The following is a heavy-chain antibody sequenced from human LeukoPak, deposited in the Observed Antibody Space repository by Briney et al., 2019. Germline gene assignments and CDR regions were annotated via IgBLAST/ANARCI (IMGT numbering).Heavy chain of an antibody. D-gene: IGHD3-3*01. V-gene: IGHV3-23*01. CDR1: GFTFSTSA. J-gene: IGHJ4*02. CDR2: ISGSGGST. Sequence: GGSLRLSCAASGFTFSTSAMSWVRQAPGKGLEWVSAISGSGGSTYYADSVKGRFTISRDNSKNTLYLQMNSLKTENTAVYYCTTDEWSWGQGTLVTVSS. CDR3: TTDEWS.